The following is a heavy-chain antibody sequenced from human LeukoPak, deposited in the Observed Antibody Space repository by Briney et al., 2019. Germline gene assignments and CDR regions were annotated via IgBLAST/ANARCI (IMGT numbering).Heavy chain of an antibody. J-gene: IGHJ4*02. CDR3: AKDAAAVTGRRAGFDY. V-gene: IGHV3-23*01. Sequence: PGGSLRLSCAASRFIFSTYPMSWVRQAPGKGPEWVSSISDGGTNTYYADSVKGRFTISRDNSKNTLSLQMNNLRDEDTAVYYCAKDAAAVTGRRAGFDYWGQGTLVTVSS. CDR1: RFIFSTYP. CDR2: ISDGGTNT. D-gene: IGHD6-19*01.